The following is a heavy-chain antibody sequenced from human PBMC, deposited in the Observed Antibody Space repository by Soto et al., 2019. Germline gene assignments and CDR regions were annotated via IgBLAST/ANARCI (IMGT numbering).Heavy chain of an antibody. D-gene: IGHD2-15*01. J-gene: IGHJ4*02. CDR2: INAGNGNT. CDR3: ARGPGGPDGPGDY. CDR1: GYTFTSYA. Sequence: QVHLVQSGAEVKKPGASVKVSCKASGYTFTSYAMHWVRQAPGQRLERMGWINAGNGNTKYSQKFQGRVTITRDTSASTAYMELSSLRSEDTAVYYCARGPGGPDGPGDYWGQGTLVTVSS. V-gene: IGHV1-3*01.